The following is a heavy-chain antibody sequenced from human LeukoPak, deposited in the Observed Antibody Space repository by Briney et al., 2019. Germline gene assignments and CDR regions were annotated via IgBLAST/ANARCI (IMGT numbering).Heavy chain of an antibody. V-gene: IGHV1-2*02. CDR1: GYTSTNFD. Sequence: ASVKVSCKASGYTSTNFDINWVRQAPGQGLEWMGWINPNSGGTNYAQKFQGRVTMTRDTSISTAYMELSRLRSDDTAVYYCAREVVELGALDYWGQGTLVTVSS. CDR3: AREVVELGALDY. J-gene: IGHJ4*02. D-gene: IGHD7-27*01. CDR2: INPNSGGT.